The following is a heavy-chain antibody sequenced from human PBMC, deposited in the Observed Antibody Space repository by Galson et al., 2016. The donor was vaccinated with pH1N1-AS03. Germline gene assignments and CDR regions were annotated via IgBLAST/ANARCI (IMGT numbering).Heavy chain of an antibody. CDR1: GYSFTSYA. J-gene: IGHJ4*02. V-gene: IGHV1-3*01. CDR2: INVGDGHT. Sequence: SVKVSCKASGYSFTSYAIQWVRQAPGQGLEWMGWINVGDGHTKYSQKFQGRVTITRDTSASTASMELSSLRSEDTAVYYCAKVGIVISSGWYGRFDYWGQGTLVTVSS. D-gene: IGHD6-19*01. CDR3: AKVGIVISSGWYGRFDY.